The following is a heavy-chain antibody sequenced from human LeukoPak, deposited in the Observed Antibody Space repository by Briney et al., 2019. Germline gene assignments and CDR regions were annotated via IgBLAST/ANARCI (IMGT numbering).Heavy chain of an antibody. CDR2: INHSGST. Sequence: PSETLSLTCAVYGGSFSGYYWSWLRQPPGKGLEWIGEINHSGSTNYNPSLKSRVNISVETSKKQFSLKLSSVTAADTAVYYCARSSSWYEAYYYYMDVWGKGTTVTVSS. CDR1: GGSFSGYY. J-gene: IGHJ6*03. D-gene: IGHD6-13*01. V-gene: IGHV4-34*01. CDR3: ARSSSWYEAYYYYMDV.